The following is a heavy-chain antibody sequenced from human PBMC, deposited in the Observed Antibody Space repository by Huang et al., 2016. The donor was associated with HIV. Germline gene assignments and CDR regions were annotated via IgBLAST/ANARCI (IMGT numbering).Heavy chain of an antibody. D-gene: IGHD4-17*01. CDR2: INVLGTHI. CDR3: VRIGYGENSYGSGYFDP. Sequence: EVQLVESGGGLVKPGGSLRRSCAASGFTRTTFSMNWVRPAPGRGLQWFASINVLGTHIYSADSVEGRFTISRDNTRNSLYLQLNSLRAEDTAVYYCVRIGYGENSYGSGYFDPWGQGTLVAVSS. J-gene: IGHJ5*02. CDR1: GFTRTTFS. V-gene: IGHV3-21*01.